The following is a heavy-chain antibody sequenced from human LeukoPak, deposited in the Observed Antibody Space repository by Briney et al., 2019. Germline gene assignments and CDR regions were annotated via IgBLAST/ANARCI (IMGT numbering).Heavy chain of an antibody. Sequence: PSETLSLTCAVYGGSFSGYYWSWIRQPPGKGLEWIGEINHSGSTNYNPSLKSRVTISVDTSKNQFSLKLSSVTAADTAVYYCARGRKYYYASGRANNWFDPWGRGTLVTVSS. CDR1: GGSFSGYY. CDR2: INHSGST. CDR3: ARGRKYYYASGRANNWFDP. V-gene: IGHV4-34*01. J-gene: IGHJ5*02. D-gene: IGHD3-10*01.